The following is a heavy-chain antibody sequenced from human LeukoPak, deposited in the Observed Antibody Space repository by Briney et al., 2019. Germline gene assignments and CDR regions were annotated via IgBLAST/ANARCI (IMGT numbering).Heavy chain of an antibody. J-gene: IGHJ3*02. CDR1: GFTFSSYT. Sequence: PGGSLRLSCAASGFTFSSYTMNWVRQAPGKGLEWVSSISSSSSYIYYADSVKGPFTISRDNANNSLYLQRNSLRAEDTAVYYCARGYRGFDMWGQGTMVTVSS. D-gene: IGHD5-18*01. CDR2: ISSSSSYI. V-gene: IGHV3-21*01. CDR3: ARGYRGFDM.